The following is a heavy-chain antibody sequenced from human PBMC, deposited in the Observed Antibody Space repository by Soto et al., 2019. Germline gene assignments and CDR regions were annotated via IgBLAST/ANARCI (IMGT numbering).Heavy chain of an antibody. CDR2: ISYDGSNK. Sequence: GGSLRLSCAASGFTFSSYGMHWVRQAPGKGLEWVAVISYDGSNKYYADSVKGRFTISRDNSKNTLYLQMNSLRAEDTAVYYCAKDVERYNWNPRSLDYWGQGTLVTVSS. J-gene: IGHJ4*02. V-gene: IGHV3-30*18. D-gene: IGHD1-20*01. CDR1: GFTFSSYG. CDR3: AKDVERYNWNPRSLDY.